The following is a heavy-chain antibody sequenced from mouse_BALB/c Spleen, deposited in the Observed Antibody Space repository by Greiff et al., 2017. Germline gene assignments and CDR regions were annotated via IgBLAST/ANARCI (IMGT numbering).Heavy chain of an antibody. V-gene: IGHV1-5*01. CDR2: IYPGNSDT. D-gene: IGHD1-1*01. Sequence: EVKLQQSGTVLARPGASVKMSCKASGYSFTSYWMHWVKQRPGQGLEWIGAIYPGNSDTSYNQKFKGKAKLTAVTSASTAYMELSSLTNEDSAVYYCTRRYYYGSSYWYFDVWGAGTTVTVSS. J-gene: IGHJ1*01. CDR1: GYSFTSYW. CDR3: TRRYYYGSSYWYFDV.